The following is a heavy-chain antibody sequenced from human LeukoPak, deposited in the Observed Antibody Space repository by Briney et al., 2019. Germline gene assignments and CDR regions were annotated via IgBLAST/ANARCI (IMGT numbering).Heavy chain of an antibody. CDR1: GGSISSYY. V-gene: IGHV4-59*01. J-gene: IGHJ4*02. CDR3: ARSLYYYDSSAIGY. Sequence: SETLSLTCTVSGGSISSYYWTWIRQPPGKGLEWIGEISYGGSTNYNPSLKSRVTISVDTSRNQFFLKLSSVTAADTAVYYCARSLYYYDSSAIGYWGQGTLVTVSS. D-gene: IGHD3-22*01. CDR2: ISYGGST.